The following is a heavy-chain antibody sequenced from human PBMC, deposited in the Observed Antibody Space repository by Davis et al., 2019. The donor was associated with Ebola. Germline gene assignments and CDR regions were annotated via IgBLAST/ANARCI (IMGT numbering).Heavy chain of an antibody. CDR2: INHSGST. V-gene: IGHV4-34*01. Sequence: SETLSLTCAVYGGSFSGYYWTWIRQPPGRGLEWIGEINHSGSTNYSPSLKSRVTISVDTSKNQFSLRVNSMTAADTAVYYCARTFTVDTPFIAYWGRGALVTVSS. CDR1: GGSFSGYY. J-gene: IGHJ4*02. CDR3: ARTFTVDTPFIAY. D-gene: IGHD5-18*01.